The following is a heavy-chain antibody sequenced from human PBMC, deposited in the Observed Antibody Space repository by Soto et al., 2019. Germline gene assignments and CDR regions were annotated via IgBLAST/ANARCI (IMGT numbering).Heavy chain of an antibody. V-gene: IGHV3-7*04. CDR3: VRVLGPHGKWLGFFDY. CDR2: INQDGSKE. D-gene: IGHD6-19*01. CDR1: GFTFSNYW. J-gene: IGHJ4*02. Sequence: EVQLVESGGGLVQPGGSLRLSCGTSGFTFSNYWMSWVRQAPGKELEWVANINQDGSKEYSVDSVKGRFTISRDNAKNSLYLQVNSLRVADTAIYYCVRVLGPHGKWLGFFDYWGQGALVTVSS.